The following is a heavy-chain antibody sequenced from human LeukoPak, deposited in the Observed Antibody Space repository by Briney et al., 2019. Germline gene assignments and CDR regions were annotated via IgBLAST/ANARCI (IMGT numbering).Heavy chain of an antibody. CDR1: GGSISSYY. V-gene: IGHV4-59*01. Sequence: PSETLSLTCTVSGGSISSYYWSWIRQPPGKGLEWIGYIYYSGSTNYNPSLKSRVTISVDTSKNQLSLKLSSVTAADTAVYYCARTSHYYDSSGYYPWGQGTLVTVSS. J-gene: IGHJ5*02. CDR3: ARTSHYYDSSGYYP. CDR2: IYYSGST. D-gene: IGHD3-22*01.